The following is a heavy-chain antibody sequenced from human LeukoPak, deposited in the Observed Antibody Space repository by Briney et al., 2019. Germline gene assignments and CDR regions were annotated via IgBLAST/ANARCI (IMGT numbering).Heavy chain of an antibody. V-gene: IGHV4-30-2*01. D-gene: IGHD3-10*01. CDR2: IYHSGST. CDR1: GGSISSGGYY. Sequence: PSETLSLTCTVSGGSISSGGYYWSWIRQPPGKGLEWIGYIYHSGSTYYNPSLKSRVTISVDRSKNQFSLKLSSVTAADTAVYYCARHGKGAWGMVRGVIKGPYFDYWGQGTLVTVSS. CDR3: ARHGKGAWGMVRGVIKGPYFDY. J-gene: IGHJ4*02.